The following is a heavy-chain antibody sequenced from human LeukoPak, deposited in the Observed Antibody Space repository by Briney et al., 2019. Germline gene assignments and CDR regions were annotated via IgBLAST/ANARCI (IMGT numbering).Heavy chain of an antibody. J-gene: IGHJ3*02. CDR3: ARAGGSRGFGI. Sequence: ASVTVSCKASGYTFTSYGISWVRQAPGQGLEWMGWISAYNGNTNYAQKLQGRVTMTTDTSTSTAYMELSRLRSDDPAVYYCARAGGSRGFGIWGQGTMVTVSS. CDR1: GYTFTSYG. CDR2: ISAYNGNT. V-gene: IGHV1-18*01. D-gene: IGHD1-26*01.